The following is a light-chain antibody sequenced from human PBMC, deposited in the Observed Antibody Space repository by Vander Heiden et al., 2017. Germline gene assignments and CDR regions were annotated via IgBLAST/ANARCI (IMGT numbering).Light chain of an antibody. CDR1: QSVSSSY. V-gene: IGKV3-20*01. CDR2: GAS. CDR3: QQYGSSPRT. Sequence: IVLTQSPGTLSLLPGERATLSCRASQSVSSSYLAWYQQKPGQAPRLLIYGASSRATGIPDRFSGSGSGTDFTLTISRLEPEDFAVYYCQQYGSSPRTFGQGTKVEIK. J-gene: IGKJ1*01.